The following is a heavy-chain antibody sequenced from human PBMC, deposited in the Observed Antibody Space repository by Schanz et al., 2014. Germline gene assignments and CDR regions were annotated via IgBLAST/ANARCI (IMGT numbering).Heavy chain of an antibody. CDR3: ASLHNYGSNTDL. J-gene: IGHJ4*02. D-gene: IGHD3-10*01. Sequence: QVQLVQSGAEVKKPGSSVKVSCKASGGTLSAYPISWVRQAPGQGLEWMGRIIPSLDVANYAQRFQGRLTVSADKSMSTAYMELSGLQSEDTALYFCASLHNYGSNTDLWGQGTLVTVSS. CDR2: IIPSLDVA. V-gene: IGHV1-69*02. CDR1: GGTLSAYP.